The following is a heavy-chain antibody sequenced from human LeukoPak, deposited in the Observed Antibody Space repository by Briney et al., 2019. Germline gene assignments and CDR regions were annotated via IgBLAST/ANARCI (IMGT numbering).Heavy chain of an antibody. CDR2: ISGSGGDT. D-gene: IGHD6-19*01. J-gene: IGHJ4*02. CDR3: ATSSGWYPKYFDY. CDR1: GFTFSSYP. Sequence: PGGSLRLSCAAAGFTFSSYPMSWVRQAPGEGLEWVSAISGSGGDTYYADSVKGRFTISRDNSKNTLYLQMNSLRAEDTALYYCATSSGWYPKYFDYWGQGTLVTVSS. V-gene: IGHV3-23*01.